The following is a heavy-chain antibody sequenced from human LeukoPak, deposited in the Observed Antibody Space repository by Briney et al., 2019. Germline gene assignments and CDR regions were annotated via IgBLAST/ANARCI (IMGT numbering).Heavy chain of an antibody. D-gene: IGHD6-13*01. CDR1: GYSFTSYW. CDR2: IYPGDSDA. V-gene: IGHV5-51*01. Sequence: GESLKIFCKGSGYSFTSYWIGWVRQMPGKGLEWMGIIYPGDSDARYSPSFQGQVTISADKSISTAYLQWSSLKASDTAMYYCARPDTEYSSSQSAGYAFDIWGQGTMVTVSS. CDR3: ARPDTEYSSSQSAGYAFDI. J-gene: IGHJ3*02.